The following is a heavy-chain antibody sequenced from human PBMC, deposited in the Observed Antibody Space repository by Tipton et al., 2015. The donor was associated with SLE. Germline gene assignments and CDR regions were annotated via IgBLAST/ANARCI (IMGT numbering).Heavy chain of an antibody. V-gene: IGHV3-7*01. CDR3: ARDSTAYGDYSFDY. CDR2: IKQDGSEK. J-gene: IGHJ4*02. CDR1: GFTFSSYW. Sequence: SLRLSCAASGFTFSSYWMSWVRQAPGKGLEWVANIKQDGSEKYYVDSVKGRFTISRDNAKNSLYLQMNSLRAEDTAVYYCARDSTAYGDYSFDYWGQGTLVTVSS. D-gene: IGHD4-17*01.